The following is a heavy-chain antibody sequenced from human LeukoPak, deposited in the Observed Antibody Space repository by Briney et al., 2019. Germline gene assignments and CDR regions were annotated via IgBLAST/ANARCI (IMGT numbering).Heavy chain of an antibody. CDR3: ARADTAMAPFDY. V-gene: IGHV4-59*01. CDR1: GGSISSYY. Sequence: SETLSVTCTVSGGSISSYYWSWIRQPPGKGLEWIGYIYYSGSTNYNPSLKSRVTISVDTSKNQFSLKLSSVTAADTAVYYCARADTAMAPFDYWGQGTLVTVSA. J-gene: IGHJ4*02. D-gene: IGHD5-18*01. CDR2: IYYSGST.